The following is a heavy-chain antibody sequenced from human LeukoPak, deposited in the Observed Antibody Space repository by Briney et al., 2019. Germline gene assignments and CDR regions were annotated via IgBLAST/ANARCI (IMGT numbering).Heavy chain of an antibody. CDR3: ARDQDGGKYYYESSGYSH. Sequence: PGGSLRLSCAASGFTFSSYGLNWVRQAPGKGLEWVSTISSGGHIYYEDSVKGRFTISRDNAKNSLYLQMNSLRAEDTAVYYCARDQDGGKYYYESSGYSHWGQGILVTASS. V-gene: IGHV3-21*01. J-gene: IGHJ4*02. CDR2: ISSGGHI. CDR1: GFTFSSYG. D-gene: IGHD3-22*01.